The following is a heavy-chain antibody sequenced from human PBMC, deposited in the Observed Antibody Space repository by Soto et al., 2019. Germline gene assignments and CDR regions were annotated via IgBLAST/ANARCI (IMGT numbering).Heavy chain of an antibody. CDR1: GFTFSSYE. D-gene: IGHD5-12*01. CDR2: ISSSGVI. CDR3: TKEKSVMYSGYDAFDI. Sequence: GGSLTLSCAASGFTFSSYEMDWVRQAPGKGLEWVAYISSSGVIVYADSVKGRFTISRENAAKSLYLQMNSLRPEDTAVYYCTKEKSVMYSGYDAFDIWGRGTMVTVSS. J-gene: IGHJ3*02. V-gene: IGHV3-48*03.